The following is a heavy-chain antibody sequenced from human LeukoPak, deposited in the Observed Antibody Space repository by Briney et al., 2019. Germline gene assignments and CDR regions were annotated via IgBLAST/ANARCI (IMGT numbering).Heavy chain of an antibody. CDR3: ARHSRSAYTGYENAFDI. Sequence: SETLSLTCTVSGDSISSSSYCWDWIRQPPGKGLEWIGNIYNSANTHYNPSLKTLITMSVDTSKNQFSLKLKSVTAADTGIYYCARHSRSAYTGYENAFDIWGQGAIVSDSS. CDR2: IYNSANT. CDR1: GDSISSSSYC. V-gene: IGHV4-39*01. D-gene: IGHD5-12*01. J-gene: IGHJ3*02.